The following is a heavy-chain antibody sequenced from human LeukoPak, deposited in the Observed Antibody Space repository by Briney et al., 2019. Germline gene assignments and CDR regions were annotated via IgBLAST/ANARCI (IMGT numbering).Heavy chain of an antibody. CDR1: GFTFSSYW. CDR2: IRNDGSST. Sequence: GGSLRLSCAASGFTFSSYWMHCVRQAPGKGPVWVARIRNDGSSTDYADSVKGRFTISRDNAKNTLYLQMNSLRAEDTAVYYCAREQGYYSVPGYWGQGTLVTVSS. CDR3: AREQGYYSVPGY. D-gene: IGHD3-22*01. V-gene: IGHV3-74*01. J-gene: IGHJ4*02.